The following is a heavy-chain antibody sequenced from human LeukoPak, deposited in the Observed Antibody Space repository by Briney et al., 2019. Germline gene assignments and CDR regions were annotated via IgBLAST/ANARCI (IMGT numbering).Heavy chain of an antibody. CDR1: GFTFSSYG. CDR3: SSTTRYYYYYGMDV. D-gene: IGHD2-2*01. J-gene: IGHJ6*04. CDR2: ISYDGSNK. Sequence: GGSLRLSCAASGFTFSSYGMHWVRQAPGKGLEWVAVISYDGSNKYYADSVKGRFTISRDNSKNTLYLQMNSLRAEDTAVYCCSSTTRYYYYYGMDVWGKGTTVTVSS. V-gene: IGHV3-30*03.